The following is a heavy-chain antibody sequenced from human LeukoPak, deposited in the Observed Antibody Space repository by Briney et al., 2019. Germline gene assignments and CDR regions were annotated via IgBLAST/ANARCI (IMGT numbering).Heavy chain of an antibody. J-gene: IGHJ4*02. V-gene: IGHV4-30-4*01. CDR2: IYYSGST. CDR3: ARVSPGREGVASIDY. CDR1: GGSISSGDYY. D-gene: IGHD1-26*01. Sequence: SETLSLTCTVSGGSISSGDYYWSWIRQPPGKGLEWIGYIYYSGSTYYNPSLKSRVTISVDTSRNQFSLKLSSVTAADTAVHYCARVSPGREGVASIDYWGQGTLVTVSS.